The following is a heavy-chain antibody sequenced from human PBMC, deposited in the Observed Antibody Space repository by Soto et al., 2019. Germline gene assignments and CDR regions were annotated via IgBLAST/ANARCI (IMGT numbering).Heavy chain of an antibody. CDR3: ARDPSLSSSSYLSYYYGMDV. CDR1: GFTFGTYE. V-gene: IGHV3-48*03. J-gene: IGHJ6*02. D-gene: IGHD6-6*01. Sequence: EVQLVESGGGLVQPGGSLRLSCAASGFTFGTYEMNWVRQAPGKGLEWVSYISRSGSTIYYADSVKGRFTISRDNAKNSRYRQLNSLRAEDTAVYYCARDPSLSSSSYLSYYYGMDVWGQGTAVTVSS. CDR2: ISRSGSTI.